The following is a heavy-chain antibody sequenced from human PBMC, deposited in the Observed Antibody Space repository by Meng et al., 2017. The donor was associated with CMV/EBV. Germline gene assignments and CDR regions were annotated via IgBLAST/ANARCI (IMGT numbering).Heavy chain of an antibody. D-gene: IGHD6-13*01. CDR1: GFTFSSCA. CDR3: AKEGLEYLAAGYNWFDP. CDR2: ISGSGGST. Sequence: GGSLRLSCAASGFTFSSCAMSWVRQAPGKGLEWVSAISGSGGSTYYADSVKGRFTISRDNSKNTLYLQMNSLRAEDTAVYYCAKEGLEYLAAGYNWFDPWGQGTLVTVSS. J-gene: IGHJ5*02. V-gene: IGHV3-23*01.